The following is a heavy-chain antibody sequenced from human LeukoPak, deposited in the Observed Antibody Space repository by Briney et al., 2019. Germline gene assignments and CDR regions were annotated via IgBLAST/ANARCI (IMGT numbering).Heavy chain of an antibody. J-gene: IGHJ6*02. CDR2: ISSTSNYM. CDR3: ARDRLSYGHPPWYYYYGMDV. D-gene: IGHD5-18*01. CDR1: GFTFSSSS. Sequence: PGGSLRLSCAASGFTFSSSSMTWVRQAPGKGLEWVSSISSTSNYMYYVDSVKGRFTISRDNARNSLYLQMNSLRAEDTAVYYCARDRLSYGHPPWYYYYGMDVWGQGTTVTVSS. V-gene: IGHV3-21*01.